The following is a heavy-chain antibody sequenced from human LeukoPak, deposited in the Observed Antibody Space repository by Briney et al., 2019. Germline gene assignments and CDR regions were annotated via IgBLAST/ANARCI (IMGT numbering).Heavy chain of an antibody. CDR1: GYTFTNNY. CDR2: INPNSGGA. CDR3: ARDLLAAAAMSRVRFDP. D-gene: IGHD2-2*01. V-gene: IGHV1-2*02. Sequence: ASVKVSCKASGYTFTNNYIHWVRQAPGQGLEWMGWINPNSGGANYAQKFQGRVTMTRDTSISTGYMELSRLRSDDTAVYYCARDLLAAAAMSRVRFDPWGQGTLVTVSS. J-gene: IGHJ5*02.